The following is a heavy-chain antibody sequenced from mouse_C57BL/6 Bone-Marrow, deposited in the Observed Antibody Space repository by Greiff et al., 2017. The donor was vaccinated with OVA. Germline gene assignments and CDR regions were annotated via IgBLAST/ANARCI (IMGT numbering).Heavy chain of an antibody. V-gene: IGHV1-53*01. D-gene: IGHD1-1*01. CDR2: INPSNGGT. Sequence: QVQLQQSGAELVKPGASVKLSCKASGYTFTSYWMHWVKQRPGQGLEWIGNINPSNGGTNYNEKFKSKATLTVDKSSSTAYMQLSSLTSEDSAVYYCARSAITTVVTYWYFDVWGTGTTVTVSS. CDR3: ARSAITTVVTYWYFDV. CDR1: GYTFTSYW. J-gene: IGHJ1*03.